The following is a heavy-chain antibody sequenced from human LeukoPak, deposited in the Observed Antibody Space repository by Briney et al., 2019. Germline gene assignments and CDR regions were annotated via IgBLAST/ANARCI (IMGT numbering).Heavy chain of an antibody. V-gene: IGHV3-30-3*01. CDR3: ALHGSGWYSTGRRRLDY. D-gene: IGHD6-19*01. CDR1: GFTFSSYA. J-gene: IGHJ4*02. CDR2: ISYAGNNK. Sequence: GRSLRLSCAASGFTFSSYAMHWVRLAPGKGLEWVAVISYAGNNKYYADSVKGRFTISRDNSKNTLYLQMNSLRAEDTAVYYCALHGSGWYSTGRRRLDYWGQGTLVTVSS.